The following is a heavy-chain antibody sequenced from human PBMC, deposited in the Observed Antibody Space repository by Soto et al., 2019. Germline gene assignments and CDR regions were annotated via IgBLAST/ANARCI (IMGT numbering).Heavy chain of an antibody. CDR2: ISWNSGSI. D-gene: IGHD6-13*01. J-gene: IGHJ4*02. Sequence: GGSLRLSCAASGFTFDDYAMHWVRQAPGKGLEWVSGISWNSGSIGYADSVKGRFTISRDNAKNSLYLQMNSLRAEDTALYYCAKGEYSSSWYGNDYWGQGTLVTVSS. CDR1: GFTFDDYA. CDR3: AKGEYSSSWYGNDY. V-gene: IGHV3-9*01.